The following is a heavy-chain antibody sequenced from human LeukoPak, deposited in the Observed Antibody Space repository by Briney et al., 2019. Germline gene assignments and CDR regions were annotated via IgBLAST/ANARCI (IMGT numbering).Heavy chain of an antibody. CDR1: GVSISSYY. CDR2: MYYSGST. CDR3: ARVVTMVRGVKAGAFDI. Sequence: SETLSLTCTVSGVSISSYYWSWIRQPPGKGLEWIGYMYYSGSTNYNPSLKSRVTISVDTSKNQFSLKLSSVTAADTAVYYCARVVTMVRGVKAGAFDIWGQGTMVTVSS. D-gene: IGHD3-10*01. J-gene: IGHJ3*02. V-gene: IGHV4-59*01.